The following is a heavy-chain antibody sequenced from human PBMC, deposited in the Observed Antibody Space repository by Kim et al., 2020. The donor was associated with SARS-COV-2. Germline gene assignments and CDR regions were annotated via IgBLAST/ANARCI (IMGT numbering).Heavy chain of an antibody. D-gene: IGHD3-9*01. CDR3: ARGELRYFDWLLSVFFDY. J-gene: IGHJ4*01. V-gene: IGHV4-34*01. Sequence: SETLSLTCAVYGGSFSGYYWSWIRQPPGKGLEWIGEINHSGSTNYNPSLKSRVTISVDTSKNQFSLKLSSVTAADTAVYYCARGELRYFDWLLSVFFDY. CDR1: GGSFSGYY. CDR2: INHSGST.